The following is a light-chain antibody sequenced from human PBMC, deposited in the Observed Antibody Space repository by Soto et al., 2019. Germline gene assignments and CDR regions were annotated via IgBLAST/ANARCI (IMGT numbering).Light chain of an antibody. CDR3: QQRGDRPRT. CDR2: DAS. Sequence: EIVLTQSPAALSLSPGERATLSCRASQSVSNYLAWYQQRPGRAPRLLIYDASHRATGIPARFSGSGSGTDFTLTINSLEPEDVAVYYCQQRGDRPRTFGQGTKLEIK. CDR1: QSVSNY. V-gene: IGKV3-11*01. J-gene: IGKJ2*01.